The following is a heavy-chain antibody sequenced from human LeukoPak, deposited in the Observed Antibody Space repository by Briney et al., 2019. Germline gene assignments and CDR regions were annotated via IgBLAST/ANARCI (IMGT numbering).Heavy chain of an antibody. D-gene: IGHD3-22*01. Sequence: GASVKVSCKASGYTFTSYGISWVRQAPGQGLEWMGWISAYNGNTNYAQKLQGRVTMTTDTSTSTAYMELRSPRSDDTAVYYCARDWSYDSSGYYGRTFDYWGQGTLVTVSS. CDR1: GYTFTSYG. CDR2: ISAYNGNT. CDR3: ARDWSYDSSGYYGRTFDY. V-gene: IGHV1-18*01. J-gene: IGHJ4*02.